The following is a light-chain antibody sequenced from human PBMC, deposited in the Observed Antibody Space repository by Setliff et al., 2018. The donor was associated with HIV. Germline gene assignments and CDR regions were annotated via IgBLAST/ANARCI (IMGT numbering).Light chain of an antibody. V-gene: IGLV2-23*02. Sequence: QSALTKPAAVSGATGQSITISCTGSSSDVGSYYLVSWYQQHPGKAPKLMSYEANRRPSVISNRFSGSKSGNTASLTISGLQAEDEGDYYCCSYAGANTFVFGGGTKFTVL. J-gene: IGLJ2*01. CDR1: SSDVGSYYL. CDR3: CSYAGANTFV. CDR2: EAN.